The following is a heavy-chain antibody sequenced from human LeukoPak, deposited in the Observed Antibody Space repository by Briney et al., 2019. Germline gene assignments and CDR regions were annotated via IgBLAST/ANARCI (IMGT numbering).Heavy chain of an antibody. CDR2: IYYSGST. V-gene: IGHV4-59*12. Sequence: SETLSLTCTVSGGSISTYYWSWIRQPPGKGLEWIGYIYYSGSTYYNPSLKSRVTISVDTSKNQFSLKLSSVTAADTAVYYCAREPYDILTGPPHWGQGTLVTVSS. CDR3: AREPYDILTGPPH. D-gene: IGHD3-9*01. CDR1: GGSISTYY. J-gene: IGHJ4*02.